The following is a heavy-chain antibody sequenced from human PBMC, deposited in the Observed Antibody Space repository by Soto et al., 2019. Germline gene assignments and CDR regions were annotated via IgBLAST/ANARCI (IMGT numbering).Heavy chain of an antibody. CDR2: INVNATDI. V-gene: IGHV3-64*04. J-gene: IGHJ5*01. D-gene: IGHD3-16*02. CDR1: GFTFDHYT. Sequence: QPGGSLRLSCSASGFTFDHYTIHWVRQAPGRGLVFVSAINVNATDIFYGESVKGRFSISRDNSKNTVYLQMNSLIYEDTAVYYCARVIGLRPLGRGWFDPWGQGTLVTVSS. CDR3: ARVIGLRPLGRGWFDP.